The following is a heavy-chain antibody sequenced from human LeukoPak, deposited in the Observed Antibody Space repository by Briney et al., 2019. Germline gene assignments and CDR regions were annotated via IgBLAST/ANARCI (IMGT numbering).Heavy chain of an antibody. J-gene: IGHJ4*02. V-gene: IGHV3-9*01. Sequence: PGGSLRLSCAASGFTFDDYAMHWVRQAPGKGLEWVSGISWNSGSIGYADSVKGRFTIPRDNAKNSLYLQMNSLRAEDTALYYCAKVTGYSSGWYGDWGQGTLVTVSS. CDR1: GFTFDDYA. CDR3: AKVTGYSSGWYGD. D-gene: IGHD6-19*01. CDR2: ISWNSGSI.